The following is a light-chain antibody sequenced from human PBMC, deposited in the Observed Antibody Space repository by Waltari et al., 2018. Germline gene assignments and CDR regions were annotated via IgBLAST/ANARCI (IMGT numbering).Light chain of an antibody. J-gene: IGLJ1*01. CDR3: SSYTSSSTPYV. V-gene: IGLV2-14*01. Sequence: QSALTQPASVSGFPGQSITISCTGASSDVGGYNYVSWYQHHPGKAPKLMIYEVSNRPSGVSNRFSGSKSGNTASLTISGLQAEDEADYYCSSYTSSSTPYVFGTGTKVTVL. CDR1: SSDVGGYNY. CDR2: EVS.